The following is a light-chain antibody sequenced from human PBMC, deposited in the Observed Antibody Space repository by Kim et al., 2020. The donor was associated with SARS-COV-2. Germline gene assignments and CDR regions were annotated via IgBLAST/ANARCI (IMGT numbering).Light chain of an antibody. CDR1: SSNIGQNY. CDR3: GTWDSSLNGLV. Sequence: GQKVTISGSGSSSNIGQNYVSWYQQFPGTAPKHLIYDNNKRHSGIPDRFSGSKSGTSATLGITGLQTGDEADYYCGTWDSSLNGLVFGGGTQLTVL. J-gene: IGLJ2*01. CDR2: DNN. V-gene: IGLV1-51*01.